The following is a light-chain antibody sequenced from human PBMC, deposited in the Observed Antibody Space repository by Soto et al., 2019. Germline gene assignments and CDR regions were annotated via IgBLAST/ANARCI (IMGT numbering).Light chain of an antibody. CDR1: QGIRND. CDR2: GAS. V-gene: IGKV1-17*01. Sequence: DIQMTQSPSSLSASVGARVTVTYRASQGIRNDLGWYQQKPGKAPKRLIYGASGLQSGVTSRFSGCGSGTEFTLTISSLQPEDFATYDCLPNNSFPRSFGQGTKVEI. CDR3: LPNNSFPRS. J-gene: IGKJ1*01.